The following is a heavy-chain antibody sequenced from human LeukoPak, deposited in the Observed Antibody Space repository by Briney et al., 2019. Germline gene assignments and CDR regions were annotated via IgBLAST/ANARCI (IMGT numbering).Heavy chain of an antibody. CDR2: ISGSGDSST. CDR3: AKDTTTGYSSSW. CDR1: GFTFSIYA. V-gene: IGHV3-23*01. D-gene: IGHD6-13*01. Sequence: GGSLRLSCAASGFTFSIYAMSWVRQAPGRGLEWVSAISGSGDSSTYYADSVKGRFTISRDNSKNTLYPQMNSLRAEDTAVYYCAKDTTTGYSSSWWGQGTLVTVSS. J-gene: IGHJ4*02.